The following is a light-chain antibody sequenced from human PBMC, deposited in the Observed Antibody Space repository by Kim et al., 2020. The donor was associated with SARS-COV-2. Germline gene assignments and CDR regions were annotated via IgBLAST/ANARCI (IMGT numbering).Light chain of an antibody. CDR3: QFYNNFPLT. V-gene: IGKV1-5*03. CDR1: QRVSPW. CDR2: KAS. Sequence: DIQITQLPSTLSASVGDRVTITCRASQRVSPWLAWYQQKPGKAPKLLIYKASSLDSGVPSRFSGSGSGTEFTLTISSLQPDDFATYYCQFYNNFPLTFGGGTKVDIK. J-gene: IGKJ4*01.